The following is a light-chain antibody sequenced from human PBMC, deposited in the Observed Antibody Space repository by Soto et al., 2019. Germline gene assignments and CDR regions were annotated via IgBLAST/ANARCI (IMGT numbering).Light chain of an antibody. Sequence: QSVLTQPASVSGSPGQSITISCTGTSSDVGGYNYVSWYQQHPGKAPKLMIFDVSNRPSGISYRFSGSKSGNTASLTISGLQAEVEADYYCSSYASNSPVVFGGGTKVTVL. J-gene: IGLJ3*02. CDR2: DVS. CDR3: SSYASNSPVV. V-gene: IGLV2-14*03. CDR1: SSDVGGYNY.